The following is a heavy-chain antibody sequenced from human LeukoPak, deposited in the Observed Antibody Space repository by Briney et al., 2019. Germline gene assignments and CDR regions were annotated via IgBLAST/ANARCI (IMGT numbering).Heavy chain of an antibody. CDR3: ARRGEYDFWSGYYPPSFDY. V-gene: IGHV4-4*02. CDR1: GGSISSSNW. D-gene: IGHD3-3*01. CDR2: IYHSGST. J-gene: IGHJ4*02. Sequence: SETLSLTCTVSGGSISSSNWWSWVRQPPGKGLEWIGGIYHSGSTNYNPSLKSRVTISVDKSKNQFSLKLSSVTAADTAVYYCARRGEYDFWSGYYPPSFDYWGQGTLVTVSS.